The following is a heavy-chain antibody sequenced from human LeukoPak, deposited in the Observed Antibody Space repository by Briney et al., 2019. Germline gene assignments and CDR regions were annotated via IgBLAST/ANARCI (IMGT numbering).Heavy chain of an antibody. CDR2: MNPNSGNT. CDR1: GYTFTSYD. V-gene: IGHV1-8*01. CDR3: ARVEERYYYYYYYMDI. D-gene: IGHD1-26*01. J-gene: IGHJ6*03. Sequence: ASVKVSCKASGYTFTSYDINWVRQATGQGLEWMGWMNPNSGNTGYAQKFQGRATMTRNTSISTAYMELSSLRSEDTAVYYCARVEERYYYYYYYMDIWGKGTTVTVSS.